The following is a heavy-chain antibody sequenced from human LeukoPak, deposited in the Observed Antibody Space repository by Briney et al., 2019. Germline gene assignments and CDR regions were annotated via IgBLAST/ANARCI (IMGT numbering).Heavy chain of an antibody. Sequence: PSETLSLTCTVSGGSPSSGSYYWGWIRQPPGKGLEWIGSVYYSGSTYYNPSLKSRVTISVDTSKNQFSLKLRSVTAADTAVYYCASPKRYTGSQHTFDYWGQGTLVTVSS. CDR2: VYYSGST. J-gene: IGHJ4*02. V-gene: IGHV4-39*01. D-gene: IGHD1-26*01. CDR3: ASPKRYTGSQHTFDY. CDR1: GGSPSSGSYY.